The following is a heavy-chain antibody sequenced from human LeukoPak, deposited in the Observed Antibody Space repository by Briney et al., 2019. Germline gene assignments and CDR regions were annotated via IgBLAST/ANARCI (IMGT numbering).Heavy chain of an antibody. V-gene: IGHV1-24*01. CDR3: ATAATYGYSFNP. Sequence: ASVKVSCKVSGYTLSELSMHWVRQAPGKELEWMGGFDPEDGETIYAQKFQGRVTMTEDTSTDTAYMEVNSLRSEDTAVYYCATAATYGYSFNPWDQGTLVTVSS. J-gene: IGHJ5*02. CDR1: GYTLSELS. D-gene: IGHD5-18*01. CDR2: FDPEDGET.